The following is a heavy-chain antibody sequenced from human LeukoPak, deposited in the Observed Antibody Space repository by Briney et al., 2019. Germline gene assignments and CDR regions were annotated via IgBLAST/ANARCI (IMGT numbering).Heavy chain of an antibody. D-gene: IGHD5-24*01. CDR1: GLTVSSSY. V-gene: IGHV3-53*05. J-gene: IGHJ4*02. Sequence: GGSMRLSCAASGLTVSSSYMSWVRQAPGKGLEWVSIIYNDGSTYYADSMKGRFTISRDNSKNTLYLQMSSLRPEDTAVYYCVRPSLDGYDLYYWGQGTLVTVSS. CDR2: IYNDGST. CDR3: VRPSLDGYDLYY.